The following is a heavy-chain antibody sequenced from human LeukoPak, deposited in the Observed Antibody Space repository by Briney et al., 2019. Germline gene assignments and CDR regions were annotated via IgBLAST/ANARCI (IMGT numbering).Heavy chain of an antibody. CDR1: GGSISSGGYS. J-gene: IGHJ5*02. Sequence: PSQTLSLTCAVSGGSISSGGYSWSWIRQPPGKGLEWIGYIYHSGSTYYNPSLKSRVTISVDRSKNQFSLKLSSVTAADTAVYYCARGASGYDYVWGSYRNYNWFDPWGQGTLVTVSS. CDR3: ARGASGYDYVWGSYRNYNWFDP. CDR2: IYHSGST. D-gene: IGHD3-16*02. V-gene: IGHV4-30-2*01.